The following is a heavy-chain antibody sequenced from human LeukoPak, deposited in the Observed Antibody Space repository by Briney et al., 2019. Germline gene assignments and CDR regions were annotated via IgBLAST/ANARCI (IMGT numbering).Heavy chain of an antibody. V-gene: IGHV4-59*01. CDR2: IYNSGIT. Sequence: PSETLSLTCSVSGGSINTYYWSWIRQTPGKGLEWIGYIYNSGITNYNPSLNSQVTISVDTSMNQLSLKLTSVTVADTAVYYCARGRNYYDVRGYYVFDYWGQGILVTVSS. D-gene: IGHD3-16*01. J-gene: IGHJ4*02. CDR3: ARGRNYYDVRGYYVFDY. CDR1: GGSINTYY.